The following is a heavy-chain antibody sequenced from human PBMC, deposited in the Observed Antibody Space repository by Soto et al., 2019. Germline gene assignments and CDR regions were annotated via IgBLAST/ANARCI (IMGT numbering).Heavy chain of an antibody. Sequence: ASVKVSCKTSGYTFTRNGISWVRQAPGQGLEWMGWISPKSGSIKYAQKFQGRVIMTTDTSTSTAYMELSSLRSEDTAVYYCAAGVLWFGERYYYGMDVWGQGTTVTVSS. CDR3: AAGVLWFGERYYYGMDV. J-gene: IGHJ6*02. D-gene: IGHD3-10*01. CDR1: GYTFTRNG. V-gene: IGHV1-18*01. CDR2: ISPKSGSI.